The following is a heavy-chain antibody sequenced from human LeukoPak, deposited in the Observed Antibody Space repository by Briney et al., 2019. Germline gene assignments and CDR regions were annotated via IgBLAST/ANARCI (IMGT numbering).Heavy chain of an antibody. D-gene: IGHD6-13*01. CDR1: GGTFSSYA. CDR2: IIPIFGTA. J-gene: IGHJ4*02. Sequence: SVKVSCKASGGTFSSYAISWVRQAPGQGLEWMGGIIPIFGTANYAQKFQGRVTITADESTSTAYMELSSLRSEDTAVYYCARGSSFSGHSSSRPRLYFDYWGQGTLVTVSS. CDR3: ARGSSFSGHSSSRPRLYFDY. V-gene: IGHV1-69*13.